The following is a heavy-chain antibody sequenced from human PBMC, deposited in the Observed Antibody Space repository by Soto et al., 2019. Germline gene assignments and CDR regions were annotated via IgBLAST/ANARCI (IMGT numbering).Heavy chain of an antibody. Sequence: ASVKVSCKVSGYTLTELSMHWVRQAPGKGLEWMGGFDPEDGETIYAQKFQGRVTMTEDTSTDTAYMELSSLRSEDTAVYYCATAQPHYYHYGMAVWGQGTTVTVSS. V-gene: IGHV1-24*01. CDR3: ATAQPHYYHYGMAV. CDR1: GYTLTELS. J-gene: IGHJ6*02. CDR2: FDPEDGET.